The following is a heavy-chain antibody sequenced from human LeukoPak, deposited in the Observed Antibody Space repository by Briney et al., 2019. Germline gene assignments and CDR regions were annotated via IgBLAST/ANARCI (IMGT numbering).Heavy chain of an antibody. CDR1: GLTFSSYN. V-gene: IGHV3-48*01. D-gene: IGHD7-27*01. J-gene: IGHJ4*02. CDR3: ARGDWGSNFDY. Sequence: GGSLRLSCAASGLTFSSYNMNWVRQAPGKGLEWLSYISSTSSTIYYADSVKGRLTISRDNAKNSLYLHMNSLRGEDTAVYYCARGDWGSNFDYWGQGTLVTVSS. CDR2: ISSTSSTI.